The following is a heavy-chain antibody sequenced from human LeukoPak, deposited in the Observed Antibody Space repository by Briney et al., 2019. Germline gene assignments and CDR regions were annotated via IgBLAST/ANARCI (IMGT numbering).Heavy chain of an antibody. J-gene: IGHJ5*02. CDR1: GGTFSSYA. CDR2: IIPIFGTA. V-gene: IGHV1-69*13. D-gene: IGHD3-16*01. CDR3: ARLGGQKGENWFDP. Sequence: GASVKVSCKASGGTFSSYAISWVRQAPGQGLEWMGGIIPIFGTANYAQKFQGRVTITADESTSTAYMELSSLRSEDTAVYYCARLGGQKGENWFDPWGQGTLVTVSS.